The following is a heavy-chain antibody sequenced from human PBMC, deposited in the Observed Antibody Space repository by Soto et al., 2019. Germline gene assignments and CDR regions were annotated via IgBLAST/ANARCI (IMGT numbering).Heavy chain of an antibody. CDR2: IIPIFGTA. CDR3: ARVSAAVNVAY. V-gene: IGHV1-69*06. D-gene: IGHD6-25*01. J-gene: IGHJ4*02. Sequence: QVQLVQSGAEVKKPGSSVKVSCKASGGTFSSYTISWVRQAPGQGLEWMGGIIPIFGTANYAQKFQGRVTIPGNKSTSTAYRGLRGLSFEDRAVYYCARVSAAVNVAYGAQGPRVPFPS. CDR1: GGTFSSYT.